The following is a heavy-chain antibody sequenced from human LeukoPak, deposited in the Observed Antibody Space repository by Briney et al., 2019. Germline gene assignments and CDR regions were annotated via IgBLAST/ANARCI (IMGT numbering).Heavy chain of an antibody. D-gene: IGHD3-10*01. V-gene: IGHV3-74*01. Sequence: PGGSLRLSCAASGFTFSSYWMHWVRQAPGKGLVWVSRINSDGSSTSYADSVKGRFTISRDNAKNTLYLQMNSLRAEDTAVYYCARAQGRGRDLDYWGQGTLVTVSS. CDR2: INSDGSST. CDR1: GFTFSSYW. J-gene: IGHJ4*02. CDR3: ARAQGRGRDLDY.